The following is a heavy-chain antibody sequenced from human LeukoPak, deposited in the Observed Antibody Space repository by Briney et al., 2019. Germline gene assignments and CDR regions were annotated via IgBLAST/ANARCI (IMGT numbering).Heavy chain of an antibody. CDR1: GGSISTTSYY. D-gene: IGHD3-3*01. CDR2: IYYSVST. Sequence: PSETLSLTCTVSGGSISTTSYYWGWIRQPPGKGLECIGNIYYSVSTYYNPSLKIRVTISVDTSKNQFSLKLSSVTAADTAVYYCARAGANPSSILAIFGVVIPKGGYFDYWGQGTLVTVSS. J-gene: IGHJ4*02. CDR3: ARAGANPSSILAIFGVVIPKGGYFDY. V-gene: IGHV4-39*07.